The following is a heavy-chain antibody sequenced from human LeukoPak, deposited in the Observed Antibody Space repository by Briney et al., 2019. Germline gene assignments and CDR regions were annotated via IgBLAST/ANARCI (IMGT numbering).Heavy chain of an antibody. CDR1: GGTFSSYA. Sequence: SVKVSCKASGGTFSSYAISWVRQAPGQGLEWMGGIIPIFGTANYAQKFQGRVTITADESTSTAYMELRSLRSDDTAVYYCGVHIVATGAYYYYGMDVWGQGTTVTVSS. D-gene: IGHD5-12*01. CDR2: IIPIFGTA. V-gene: IGHV1-69*01. J-gene: IGHJ6*02. CDR3: GVHIVATGAYYYYGMDV.